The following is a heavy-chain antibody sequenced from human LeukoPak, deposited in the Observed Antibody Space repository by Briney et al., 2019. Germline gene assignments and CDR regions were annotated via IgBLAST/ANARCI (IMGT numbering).Heavy chain of an antibody. J-gene: IGHJ6*03. V-gene: IGHV4-4*07. CDR3: ARAISPDYGGNIDYYYYMDV. CDR2: IYTSGST. D-gene: IGHD4-23*01. Sequence: SETLSLTCTASGGSISSYYWSWIRQPAGKGLEWIGRIYTSGSTNYNPSLKSRVTMSVDTSKNQFSLKLSSVTAADTAVYYCARAISPDYGGNIDYYYYMDVWGKGTTVTISS. CDR1: GGSISSYY.